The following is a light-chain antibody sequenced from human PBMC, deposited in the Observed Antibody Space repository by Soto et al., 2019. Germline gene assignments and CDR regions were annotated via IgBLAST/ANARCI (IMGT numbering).Light chain of an antibody. Sequence: DIVMTQSPDSLAVSLGERATINCKSSQSVLHSSNNKNDLTWFQQKAGHPPKLLIYWESTRVSGVPDRFSGSGSGTDFTLTISSLQSEDVSGDYGQQYYDGIPAWTFGQGTKVEIK. CDR3: QQYYDGIPAWT. CDR1: QSVLHSSNNKND. V-gene: IGKV4-1*01. J-gene: IGKJ1*01. CDR2: WES.